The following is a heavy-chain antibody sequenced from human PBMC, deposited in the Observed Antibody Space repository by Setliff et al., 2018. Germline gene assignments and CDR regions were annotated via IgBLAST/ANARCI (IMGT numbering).Heavy chain of an antibody. J-gene: IGHJ6*02. CDR1: GYTFTSYY. CDR2: INPSGGST. V-gene: IGHV1-46*01. Sequence: GASVKVSCKASGYTFTSYYMHWVRQAPGQGLEWMGIINPSGGSTSYAQKFQGRVTMTRDTSTSTVYMELSSLRSDDTAVYYCARAGLLWFGDQTYYYYGMDVWGQGTTVTVSS. D-gene: IGHD3-10*01. CDR3: ARAGLLWFGDQTYYYYGMDV.